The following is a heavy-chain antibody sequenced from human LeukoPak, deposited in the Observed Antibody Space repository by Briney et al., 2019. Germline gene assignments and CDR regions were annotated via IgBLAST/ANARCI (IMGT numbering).Heavy chain of an antibody. CDR2: IKPDGSEK. V-gene: IGHV3-7*01. CDR3: ARSAAGLDY. Sequence: GGSLRLSCPASGFTFSNSWMAWVRQAPGKGLEWVANIKPDGSEKYYVDSVKGRFTISKDNAKNSLYLQMNSLRVEDTTMYYCARSAAGLDYWGQGTLVTVSS. D-gene: IGHD6-25*01. CDR1: GFTFSNSW. J-gene: IGHJ4*02.